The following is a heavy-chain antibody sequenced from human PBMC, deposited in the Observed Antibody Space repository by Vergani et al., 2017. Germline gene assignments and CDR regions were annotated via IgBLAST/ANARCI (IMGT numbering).Heavy chain of an antibody. CDR2: IYYSGST. Sequence: QVQLQESGPGLVKPSQTLSLTCTVSGGSISSGGYYWSWIRQHPGKGLEWSGYIYYSGSTYYNPSLKSRVTISVDTSKNQFSLKLSSVTAADTAVYYCARGSFREYYLDDWGQGTRVTVSS. CDR1: GGSISSGGYY. V-gene: IGHV4-31*03. J-gene: IGHJ4*02. D-gene: IGHD1-26*01. CDR3: ARGSFREYYLDD.